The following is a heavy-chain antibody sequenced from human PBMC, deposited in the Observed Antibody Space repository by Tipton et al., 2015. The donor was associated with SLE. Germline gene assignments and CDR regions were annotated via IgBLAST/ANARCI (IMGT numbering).Heavy chain of an antibody. V-gene: IGHV4-59*11. Sequence: TLSLTCTVSGGSISSHYWSWIRQPPGKTLEWIGRMHISGTANYNPSLESRVTISIDTSKNQFSLNLNSVTAADTAVYYCARVWDYGDAFDIRGQGTMVTVSS. CDR1: GGSISSHY. CDR2: MHISGTA. CDR3: ARVWDYGDAFDI. D-gene: IGHD4-17*01. J-gene: IGHJ3*02.